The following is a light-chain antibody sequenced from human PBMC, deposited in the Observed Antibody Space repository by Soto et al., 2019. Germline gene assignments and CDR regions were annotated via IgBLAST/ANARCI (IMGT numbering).Light chain of an antibody. V-gene: IGLV2-23*01. CDR3: CSYAGTSTYV. CDR1: SSDVGNYKF. CDR2: EGS. Sequence: QSALTQPASVSGSPGQSITISCTGTSSDVGNYKFVSWYQHHPGKAPKLIISEGSKRPSGVSDRFSGSKSGITASLTISGLQAEDEADYYCCSYAGTSTYVFGTGTKVTVL. J-gene: IGLJ1*01.